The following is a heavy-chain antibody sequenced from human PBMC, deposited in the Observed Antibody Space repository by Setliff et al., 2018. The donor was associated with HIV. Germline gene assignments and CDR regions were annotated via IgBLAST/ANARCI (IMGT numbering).Heavy chain of an antibody. CDR1: GGSFSGYY. D-gene: IGHD3-22*01. CDR2: INHSGST. CDR3: ARGPRITLIEVVTSDYYYGMDV. J-gene: IGHJ6*02. V-gene: IGHV4-34*01. Sequence: SETLSLTCDVYGGSFSGYYWSWIRQPPGKGLEWIGEINHSGSTNYNPSLKSRVTISVDTSKNQFSLKLSSVTAADTAVYYCARGPRITLIEVVTSDYYYGMDVWGQGTMVTVSS.